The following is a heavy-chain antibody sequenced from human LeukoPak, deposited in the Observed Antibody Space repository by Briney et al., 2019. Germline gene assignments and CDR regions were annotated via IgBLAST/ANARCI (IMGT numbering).Heavy chain of an antibody. CDR3: AKGYGESHFDS. Sequence: GVSLRLSCAASGFTFRSFGMHFVRQAPGKGLEWVAFIRFDGSNQYYTDSVKGRFTISRDNSNNTLFLQMNNLRGDDTAVYLCAKGYGESHFDSWGQGTLVTVSS. V-gene: IGHV3-30*02. CDR2: IRFDGSNQ. J-gene: IGHJ4*02. D-gene: IGHD5-18*01. CDR1: GFTFRSFG.